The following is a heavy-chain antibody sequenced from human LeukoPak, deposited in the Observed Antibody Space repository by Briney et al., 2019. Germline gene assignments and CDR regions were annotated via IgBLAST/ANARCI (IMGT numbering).Heavy chain of an antibody. CDR1: GYTFIGYH. D-gene: IGHD3-10*01. CDR2: INPNSGDT. CDR3: ARGHMVRAWDF. J-gene: IGHJ4*02. Sequence: ASVKVSCKASGYTFIGYHMHWVRQAPGQGVEWMGWINPNSGDTNYAQKFQGRVTMTRDTSISTAYMEVSSLRSDDTAVYYCARGHMVRAWDFWGQGTLVTVSS. V-gene: IGHV1-2*02.